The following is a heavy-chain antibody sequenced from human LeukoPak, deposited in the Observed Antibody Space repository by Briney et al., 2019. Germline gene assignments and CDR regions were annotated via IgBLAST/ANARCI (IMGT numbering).Heavy chain of an antibody. V-gene: IGHV4-39*01. J-gene: IGHJ4*02. CDR3: ARRVVAYSGPKYYFDY. CDR2: IYSSGST. Sequence: SETLSLTCTVSGGSISSSSNYWGWIRQPPGKGLEWIGNIYSSGSTYYNPSLRSRVTISIDTSRNQFSLKLSSVTAADTAVYYCARRVVAYSGPKYYFDYWGQGTLVTVPS. D-gene: IGHD2-21*01. CDR1: GGSISSSSNY.